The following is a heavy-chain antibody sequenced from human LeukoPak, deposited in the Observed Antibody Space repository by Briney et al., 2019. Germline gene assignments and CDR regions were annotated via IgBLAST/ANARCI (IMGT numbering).Heavy chain of an antibody. CDR1: GYSFTSYW. D-gene: IGHD3-10*01. CDR2: IYPGDSDT. CDR3: ARLLNEYGSGSYYKFYHLDY. Sequence: GESLKISCKGSGYSFTSYWIGWVRQMPGKGLEWMGIIYPGDSDTRYSPSFQGQVTISTDKSISTAYLQWSSLKASDTAMYYCARLLNEYGSGSYYKFYHLDYWGQGTLVTVSS. J-gene: IGHJ4*02. V-gene: IGHV5-51*01.